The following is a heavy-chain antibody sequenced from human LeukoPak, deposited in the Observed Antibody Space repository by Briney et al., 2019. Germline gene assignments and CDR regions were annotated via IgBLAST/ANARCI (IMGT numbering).Heavy chain of an antibody. CDR3: ASSGGILTGYYDY. V-gene: IGHV3-21*01. J-gene: IGHJ4*02. CDR2: ISSSSSYI. Sequence: KTGGSLRLSCVASGFTFSSYGMNWVRQAPGKGLEWVSSISSSSSYIYSADSVKGRFTISRDNAKNSLYLQMNSLRAEDTAVYYCASSGGILTGYYDYWGQGTLVTVSS. D-gene: IGHD3-9*01. CDR1: GFTFSSYG.